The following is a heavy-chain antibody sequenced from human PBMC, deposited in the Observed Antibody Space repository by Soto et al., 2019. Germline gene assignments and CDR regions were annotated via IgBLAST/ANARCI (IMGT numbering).Heavy chain of an antibody. J-gene: IGHJ4*02. CDR1: GFTFDDHA. Sequence: PGGSLRLSCAASGFTFDDHAMHWFRQAPGKGQEWGSGINWNGANMGYAGSVKGRFTVSRDNAKNSLYLQMNRLRADDTALYYCVKDSVMDVSSGYFAWGQGTLVTVSS. CDR2: INWNGANM. CDR3: VKDSVMDVSSGYFA. D-gene: IGHD3-22*01. V-gene: IGHV3-9*01.